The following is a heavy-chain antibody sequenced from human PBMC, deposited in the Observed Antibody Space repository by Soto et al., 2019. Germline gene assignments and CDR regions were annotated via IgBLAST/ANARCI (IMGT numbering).Heavy chain of an antibody. Sequence: ASVKVSCKASGYTFTSYDINWVRQATGQGLVWMGWMNPNSCNTGYAQKFQGRVTMTRNISISTAYMELSSLRSEDTSVYYCARGSGSYYDVEMDYWGQGTLVTVSS. V-gene: IGHV1-8*01. CDR2: MNPNSCNT. CDR3: ARGSGSYYDVEMDY. CDR1: GYTFTSYD. D-gene: IGHD3-10*01. J-gene: IGHJ4*02.